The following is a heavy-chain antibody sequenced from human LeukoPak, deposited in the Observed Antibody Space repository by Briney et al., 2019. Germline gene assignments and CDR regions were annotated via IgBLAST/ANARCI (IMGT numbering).Heavy chain of an antibody. CDR1: GFTFTTYG. Sequence: PGGSLRLSCAASGFTFTTYGMQWVRQAPGKGLEWVAVIWYDGSIKYYADSVKGRFTISRDNSKNTLYLQMNSLRGEDTAVYYCAKHKENYGDSCLDDYWGQGTLVTVSS. J-gene: IGHJ4*02. V-gene: IGHV3-33*06. CDR3: AKHKENYGDSCLDDY. CDR2: IWYDGSIK. D-gene: IGHD4-17*01.